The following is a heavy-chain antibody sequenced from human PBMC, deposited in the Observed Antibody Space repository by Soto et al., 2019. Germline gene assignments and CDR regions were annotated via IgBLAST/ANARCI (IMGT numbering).Heavy chain of an antibody. D-gene: IGHD6-19*01. Sequence: HGESLKISCKGSGYSFTSYWIGWVRQMPGKGLEWMGIIYPGDSDTRYSPSFQGQVTISADKSISTAYLQWSSLKASDTAMYYCARHNIGSGWYGGASTGPLKVYYCGMDVWGQGTTVTVSS. CDR3: ARHNIGSGWYGGASTGPLKVYYCGMDV. J-gene: IGHJ6*02. CDR2: IYPGDSDT. V-gene: IGHV5-51*01. CDR1: GYSFTSYW.